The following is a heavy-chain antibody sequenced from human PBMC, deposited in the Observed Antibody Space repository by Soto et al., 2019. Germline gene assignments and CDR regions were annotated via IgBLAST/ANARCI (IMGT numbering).Heavy chain of an antibody. J-gene: IGHJ5*02. CDR2: MSYSGST. V-gene: IGHV4-59*01. D-gene: IGHD3-3*01. Sequence: EPLSLTCSVPGASISSYYWSWIRQPPGKGLEWIGYMSYSGSTNYNPSLKSRVTISVDTSKNQFSLKLSSVTAADTAVYYCARVNTISNWFDPWGQGTLVTVSS. CDR1: GASISSYY. CDR3: ARVNTISNWFDP.